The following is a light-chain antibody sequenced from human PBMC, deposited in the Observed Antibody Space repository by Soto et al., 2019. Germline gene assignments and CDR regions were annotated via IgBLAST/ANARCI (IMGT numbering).Light chain of an antibody. Sequence: DIQMTQSPSSLSASVGDRVTITCRASQSISSYLNWYQQKPGKAPKLLIYAASSLQSGVPSRFSGIGSRTHFTLTISSLQPEDFATYYCLQSYSTHFGGGTKVEIK. V-gene: IGKV1-39*01. CDR3: LQSYSTH. J-gene: IGKJ4*01. CDR1: QSISSY. CDR2: AAS.